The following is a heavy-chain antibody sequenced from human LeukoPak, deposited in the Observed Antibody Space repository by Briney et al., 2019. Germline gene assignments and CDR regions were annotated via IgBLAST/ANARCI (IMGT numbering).Heavy chain of an antibody. J-gene: IGHJ4*02. Sequence: PGRSLRLSCAASGFTFSSYGMHWVRQAPGKGLEWVAVIWYDGSNKYYADSVKGRFTISRDNSKNTLYLQMNSLRAEDTAVYYCARAEAAAIGYYFDYWGQGTLVTVSS. CDR3: ARAEAAAIGYYFDY. CDR1: GFTFSSYG. D-gene: IGHD6-13*01. V-gene: IGHV3-33*01. CDR2: IWYDGSNK.